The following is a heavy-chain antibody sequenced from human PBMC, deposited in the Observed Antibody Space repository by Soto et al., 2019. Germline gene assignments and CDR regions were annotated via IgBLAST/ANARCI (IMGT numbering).Heavy chain of an antibody. CDR2: IYGDGRT. V-gene: IGHV3-66*01. J-gene: IGHJ4*02. D-gene: IGHD6-19*01. CDR1: GFTVSSNY. Sequence: GGSLRLSCAASGFTVSSNYMSWVRQAPGKGLEWVSVIYGDGRTYYADSVKGRFTISRDNSKNTVYLQMNSLRAEDAAVYYCARRIAVTGSSYFDSWGQGNLVTVSS. CDR3: ARRIAVTGSSYFDS.